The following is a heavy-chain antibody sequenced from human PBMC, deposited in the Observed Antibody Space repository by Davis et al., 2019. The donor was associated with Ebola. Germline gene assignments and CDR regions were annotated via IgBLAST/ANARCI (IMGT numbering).Heavy chain of an antibody. CDR2: IGGSGDYT. J-gene: IGHJ6*02. D-gene: IGHD2-2*01. CDR1: GLTFSSYA. Sequence: PGGSLRLSCAASGLTFSSYAMTWVRQAPGKGLEWVSTIGGSGDYTYYADSVKVRFTISRDNSKNTLYLQMNSLRAEDTAIYYCAKISCTSTSCYSGNYYYYYGVDVWGQGTTVTVSS. V-gene: IGHV3-23*01. CDR3: AKISCTSTSCYSGNYYYYYGVDV.